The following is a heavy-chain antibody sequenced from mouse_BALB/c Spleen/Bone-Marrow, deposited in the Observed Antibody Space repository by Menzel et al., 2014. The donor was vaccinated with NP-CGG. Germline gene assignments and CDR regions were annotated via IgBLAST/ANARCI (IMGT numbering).Heavy chain of an antibody. J-gene: IGHJ2*01. CDR1: GYTFTNYW. D-gene: IGHD2-4*01. CDR3: GRESGIRSAMIATKVSDY. V-gene: IGHV1-7*01. CDR2: INPSTGYT. Sequence: VQLQQSGAELAKPGASVKMSCKASGYTFTNYWMHWVKQRPGQGLEWIGYINPSTGYTEYNQKSKDKATLTADKSSTTAYMQLSSRTSKGSAVYHGGRESGIRSAMIATKVSDYWGQGTTLTVSS.